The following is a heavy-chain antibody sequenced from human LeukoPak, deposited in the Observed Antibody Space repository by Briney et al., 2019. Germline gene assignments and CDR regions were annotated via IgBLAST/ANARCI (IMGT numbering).Heavy chain of an antibody. J-gene: IGHJ4*02. CDR1: GFTFSSYA. CDR2: ISGSGGST. CDR3: AKDRRVRGVIITGVDY. D-gene: IGHD3-10*01. V-gene: IGHV3-23*01. Sequence: GGSLRLSCAASGFTFSSYAMSWVRQAPGKGLEWVSAISGSGGSTYYADSVKGRFTISRDNSKNTLYLQMNSLRAGDTAVYYCAKDRRVRGVIITGVDYWGQGTLVTVSS.